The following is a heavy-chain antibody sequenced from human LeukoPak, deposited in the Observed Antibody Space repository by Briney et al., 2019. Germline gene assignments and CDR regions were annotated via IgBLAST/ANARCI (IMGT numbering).Heavy chain of an antibody. J-gene: IGHJ4*02. V-gene: IGHV3-48*03. CDR2: ISSSGSTI. CDR3: ARDRRQAVAGTVLDY. D-gene: IGHD6-19*01. Sequence: GGSLRLSCAASGFTSSSYEMNWVRQAPGKGLEWVSYISSSGSTIYYADSVKGRFTISIDNAKNSLYLQMNSLRAEDTAVYYCARDRRQAVAGTVLDYWGQGTLVTVSS. CDR1: GFTSSSYE.